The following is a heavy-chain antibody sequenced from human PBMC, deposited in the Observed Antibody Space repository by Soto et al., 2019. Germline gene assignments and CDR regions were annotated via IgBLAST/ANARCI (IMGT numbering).Heavy chain of an antibody. CDR1: GGSISSSGYY. CDR3: SIHWYCSSTSCYYYYYYYGMDV. J-gene: IGHJ6*02. V-gene: IGHV4-39*01. CDR2: IYYIGST. Sequence: PSETLSLTCTVSGGSISSSGYYWGWIRQPPGKGLEWIGSIYYIGSTYYNPSLKSRVTISVDTSKNQFSLKLSSVTAADTAVYYFSIHWYCSSTSCYYYYYYYGMDVWGQRTTVAVCS. D-gene: IGHD2-2*01.